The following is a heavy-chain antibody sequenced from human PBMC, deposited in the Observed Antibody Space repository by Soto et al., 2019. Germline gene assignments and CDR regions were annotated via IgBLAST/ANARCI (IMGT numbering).Heavy chain of an antibody. Sequence: PGGSLRLSCAASGFTFSSYAMSWVRQAPGKGLEWVSAISGSGGSTYYAESVKGRFTISRDNSKNTLYLQMNSLRAEDTAVYYCAKDGGPGYCTNGVCYEIDYWGQGTLVTVSS. V-gene: IGHV3-23*01. D-gene: IGHD2-8*01. CDR2: ISGSGGST. CDR3: AKDGGPGYCTNGVCYEIDY. CDR1: GFTFSSYA. J-gene: IGHJ4*02.